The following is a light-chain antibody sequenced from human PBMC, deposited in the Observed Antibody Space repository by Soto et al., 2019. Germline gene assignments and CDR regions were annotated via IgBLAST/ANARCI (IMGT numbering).Light chain of an antibody. V-gene: IGKV3-15*01. Sequence: IVLTQSPATLSVSPGERATLSCRASQSVSSNLAWYQQKPGQPPRLLIYGASTRDTGIPARFSGSGSGTEFTLTLSRLQSEDFAVYYCQQYNNWPRTFGQGTKVDIK. CDR1: QSVSSN. J-gene: IGKJ1*01. CDR2: GAS. CDR3: QQYNNWPRT.